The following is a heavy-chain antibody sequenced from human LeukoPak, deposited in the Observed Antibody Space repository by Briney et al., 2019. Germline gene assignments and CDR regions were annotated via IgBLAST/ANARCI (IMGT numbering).Heavy chain of an antibody. CDR2: IFYSGST. V-gene: IGHV4-39*07. J-gene: IGHJ4*02. CDR1: GGSFSTSNYY. CDR3: ATLAVDLYYFDY. Sequence: SQTLSLTCTVSGGSFSTSNYYWGWIRQPPGKGLEWIGNIFYSGSTYYSPSLKSRVTISLDTSRNQFSLKLSSVTAADPAVYYCATLAVDLYYFDYWGQGTQVTVSS. D-gene: IGHD6-19*01.